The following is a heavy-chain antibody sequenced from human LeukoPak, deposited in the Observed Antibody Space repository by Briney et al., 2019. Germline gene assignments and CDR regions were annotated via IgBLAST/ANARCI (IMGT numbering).Heavy chain of an antibody. V-gene: IGHV1-69*13. D-gene: IGHD3-16*01. CDR3: ARGDFGGGIHYYGMDV. Sequence: PSASVKVSCKASGGTFSSYAISWVRQAPGQGLEWMGGIIPIFGTANYAQKFQGRVTITADESTSTAYMELSSLRSEDTAVYYCARGDFGGGIHYYGMDVWGKGTTVTVSS. CDR2: IIPIFGTA. CDR1: GGTFSSYA. J-gene: IGHJ6*04.